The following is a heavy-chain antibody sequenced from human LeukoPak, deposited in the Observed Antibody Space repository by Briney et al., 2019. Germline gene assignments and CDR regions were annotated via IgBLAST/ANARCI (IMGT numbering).Heavy chain of an antibody. CDR3: ARGVYYYDSSEEWSDP. V-gene: IGHV1-8*01. Sequence: ASVKVSCKASGYTFTSYDINWVRQATGQGLEWMGWMNPNSGNTGYAQKFQGRVTMTRNTSISTAYMELSSLRSEDTAVYYCARGVYYYDSSEEWSDPWGQGTLVTVSS. CDR2: MNPNSGNT. J-gene: IGHJ5*02. D-gene: IGHD3-22*01. CDR1: GYTFTSYD.